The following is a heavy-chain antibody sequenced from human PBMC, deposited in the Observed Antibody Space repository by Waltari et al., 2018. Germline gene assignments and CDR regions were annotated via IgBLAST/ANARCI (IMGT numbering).Heavy chain of an antibody. CDR3: ARGPRYSSSPLDY. CDR1: GYTFTSYD. V-gene: IGHV1-8*03. Sequence: QVQLVQSGAEVKKPGASVKVSCKASGYTFTSYDINWVRQATGQGLGWMGWMNPNSGNTGYEQTFQGRVTITRNTSISTAYMELSSLRSEDTAVYYCARGPRYSSSPLDYWGQGTLVTVSS. CDR2: MNPNSGNT. J-gene: IGHJ4*02. D-gene: IGHD6-6*01.